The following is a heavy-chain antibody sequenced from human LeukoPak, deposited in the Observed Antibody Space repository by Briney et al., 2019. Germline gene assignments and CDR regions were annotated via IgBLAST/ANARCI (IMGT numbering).Heavy chain of an antibody. V-gene: IGHV1-24*01. D-gene: IGHD2-2*01. CDR2: FDAEDGET. CDR3: ATDFSKYQLLRSALLQFDP. J-gene: IGHJ5*02. CDR1: GYTLTELS. Sequence: GASVKVSCKVSGYTLTELSMHWVREAPGKGLEWMGGFDAEDGETIYAQKFQGRVTMTEDTSTDTAYMELSSLRSEDTAVSYCATDFSKYQLLRSALLQFDPWGQGTLVTVSS.